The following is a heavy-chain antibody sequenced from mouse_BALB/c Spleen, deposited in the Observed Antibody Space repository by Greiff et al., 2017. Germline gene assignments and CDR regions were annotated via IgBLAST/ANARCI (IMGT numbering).Heavy chain of an antibody. Sequence: QVQLQQSGAELMKPGASVKISCKATGYTFSSYWIEWVKQRPGHGLEWIGEILPGSGSTNYNEKFKGKATFTADTSSNTAYMQLSSLTSEDSAVYYCARRGGYYGSSYEAWFAYWGQGTLVTVSA. CDR3: ARRGGYYGSSYEAWFAY. J-gene: IGHJ3*01. CDR1: GYTFSSYW. V-gene: IGHV1-9*01. D-gene: IGHD1-1*01. CDR2: ILPGSGST.